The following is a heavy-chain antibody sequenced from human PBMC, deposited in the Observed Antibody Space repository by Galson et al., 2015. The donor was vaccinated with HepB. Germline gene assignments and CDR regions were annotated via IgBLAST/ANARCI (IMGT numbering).Heavy chain of an antibody. J-gene: IGHJ4*02. CDR3: ATGRGLVLRDYFDY. V-gene: IGHV4-39*01. CDR2: IYYSGST. D-gene: IGHD6-19*01. CDR1: GGSISSSSYY. Sequence: SETLSLTCTVSGGSISSSSYYWGWIRQPPGKGLEWIGSIYYSGSTYYNPSLKSRVTISVDTSKNQFSLKLSSVTAADTAVYYYATGRGLVLRDYFDYWGQGTLVTVSS.